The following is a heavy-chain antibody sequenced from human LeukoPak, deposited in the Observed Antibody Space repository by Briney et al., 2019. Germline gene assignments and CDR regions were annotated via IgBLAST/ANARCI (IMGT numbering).Heavy chain of an antibody. D-gene: IGHD6-19*01. CDR1: GYTFTSYY. J-gene: IGHJ3*02. Sequence: GASVKLSCKASGYTFTSYYMHWVRHAPGQGLEWMGIINPSGGSTSYAQKFQGRVTMTRDTSTSTVYMELSSLRSEDTAVYYCGGSSGWYEAFDIWGQGTMVTVSS. CDR3: GGSSGWYEAFDI. CDR2: INPSGGST. V-gene: IGHV1-46*01.